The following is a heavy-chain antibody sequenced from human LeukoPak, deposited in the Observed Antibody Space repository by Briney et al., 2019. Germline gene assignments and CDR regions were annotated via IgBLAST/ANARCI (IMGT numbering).Heavy chain of an antibody. CDR1: GFTLSSYT. CDR2: ITSSSTI. CDR3: ARQSLGASGLDH. Sequence: GGSLRLSCAASGFTLSSYTMNWVRQAPGKGLEWVSYITSSSTIYYTDSVKGRFTISRDNAKNSLYLHMDSLRVDDTAIYYCARQSLGASGLDHWGQGVLVTVSS. V-gene: IGHV3-48*01. D-gene: IGHD1-26*01. J-gene: IGHJ4*02.